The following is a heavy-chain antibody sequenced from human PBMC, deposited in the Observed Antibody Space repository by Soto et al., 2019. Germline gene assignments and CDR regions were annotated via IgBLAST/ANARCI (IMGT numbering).Heavy chain of an antibody. V-gene: IGHV3-11*04. D-gene: IGHD4-17*01. CDR3: ATIGNDYGDYLDR. Sequence: LSLTCTVSGGXISXXSYYXGWIRQPPGKGLEWVSGIRDSGGSTYYADSVKGRFTISRDNAKNSLYLQMNSLRFEDTAVYYCATIGNDYGDYLDRWGQGTPVTVSS. J-gene: IGHJ4*02. CDR1: GGXISXXSYY. CDR2: IRDSGGST.